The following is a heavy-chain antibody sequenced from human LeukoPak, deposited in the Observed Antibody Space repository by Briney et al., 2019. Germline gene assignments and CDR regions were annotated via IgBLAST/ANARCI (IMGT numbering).Heavy chain of an antibody. CDR1: GGSIRSGSHL. J-gene: IGHJ2*01. V-gene: IGHV4-61*02. Sequence: SETLSLTCTVSGGSIRSGSHLWSWIRQPAGKGLEWIGRIYIGGGTKYNPSLKSRVTISIDTSKNQFSLKLSSVTAADTAVYYCTNLREEYFDIWGRGTLVTVSS. D-gene: IGHD1-26*01. CDR3: TNLREEYFDI. CDR2: IYIGGGT.